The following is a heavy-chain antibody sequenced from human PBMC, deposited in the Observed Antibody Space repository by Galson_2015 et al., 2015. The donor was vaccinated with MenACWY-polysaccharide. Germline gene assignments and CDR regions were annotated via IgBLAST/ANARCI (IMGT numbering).Heavy chain of an antibody. CDR3: AKGAAHYGSGNYYDY. CDR1: GLTFSSFG. V-gene: IGHV3-23*01. D-gene: IGHD3-10*01. CDR2: LRPPTGNT. Sequence: YPSLSRQCSGLTFSSFGLGRVRPAPGKGLEWDSGLRPPTGNTYYPDSLKGRFTISRDNSKNTLYLQMDSLRAEDTAIYYCAKGAAHYGSGNYYDYWGQGTQVTVSS. J-gene: IGHJ4*02.